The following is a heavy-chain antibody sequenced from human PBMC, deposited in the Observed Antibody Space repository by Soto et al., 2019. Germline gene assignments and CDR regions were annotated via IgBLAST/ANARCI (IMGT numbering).Heavy chain of an antibody. D-gene: IGHD3-9*01. CDR3: ARAYYDILTGYHLLDY. Sequence: QVQLQESGPGLVKPSQTLSLTCTVSGGSISSGGYYWSWIRQHPGKGLEWIGYIYYSGSTYYNPSLKSRVTISVDTSKNQFSLKLSSLTAADTAVYYCARAYYDILTGYHLLDYWGQGTLVTVSS. J-gene: IGHJ4*02. V-gene: IGHV4-31*03. CDR2: IYYSGST. CDR1: GGSISSGGYY.